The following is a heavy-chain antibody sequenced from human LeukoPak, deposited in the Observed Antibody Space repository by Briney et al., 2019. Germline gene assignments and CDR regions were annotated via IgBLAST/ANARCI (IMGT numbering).Heavy chain of an antibody. CDR2: ISNSDGNT. D-gene: IGHD1-1*01. CDR3: AKATGTLGN. V-gene: IGHV3-23*01. Sequence: PGGSLRLSCTVSGFTFSSYAMSWVRQAPGKGLQWVSTISNSDGNTYYADSVKGRFTISRDNSKNTLYLQMNSLTAEDTAIYYCAKATGTLGNWGQGILVTVSS. CDR1: GFTFSSYA. J-gene: IGHJ4*02.